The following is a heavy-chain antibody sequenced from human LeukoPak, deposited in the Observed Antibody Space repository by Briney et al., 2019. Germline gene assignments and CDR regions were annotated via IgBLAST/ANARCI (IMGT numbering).Heavy chain of an antibody. CDR2: IIPIFGTA. CDR1: GGTFSSYA. V-gene: IGHV1-69*01. Sequence: SVKVSCKASGGTFSSYAISWVRQAPGQGLEWMGGIIPIFGTANYAQKFQGRVTITADESTSTAYMELSSLRSEDTAVYYCAAFHYYDSSGYYYSRYYYMDVWGKGTTVTVSS. J-gene: IGHJ6*03. CDR3: AAFHYYDSSGYYYSRYYYMDV. D-gene: IGHD3-22*01.